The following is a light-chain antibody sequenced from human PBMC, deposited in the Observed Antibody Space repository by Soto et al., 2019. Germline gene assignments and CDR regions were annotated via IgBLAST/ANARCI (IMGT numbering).Light chain of an antibody. CDR3: QRYGSSPLFT. J-gene: IGKJ3*01. V-gene: IGKV3-20*01. CDR1: QSVSSSY. CDR2: GAS. Sequence: VLTQSPGTLSLSPGERATLSCRASQSVSSSYLAWYQQKPGQAPRLLIYGASSRATGIPDRFSGSGSGTDFTLTISRLEPEDAAVYYCQRYGSSPLFTFGPGTKVDIK.